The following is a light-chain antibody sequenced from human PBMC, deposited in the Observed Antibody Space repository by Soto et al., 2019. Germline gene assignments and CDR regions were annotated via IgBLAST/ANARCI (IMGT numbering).Light chain of an antibody. CDR3: QVWDSSSDHYV. CDR2: DDS. J-gene: IGLJ1*01. V-gene: IGLV3-21*02. CDR1: NIGGKS. Sequence: SYELTQPPSVSVAPGQTARITCGGNNIGGKSVHWYQQKPGQAPVLVVYDDSDRPSGIPERFSGSNSGNTATLTISRVEAGDEADYYCQVWDSSSDHYVFGTGPKATVL.